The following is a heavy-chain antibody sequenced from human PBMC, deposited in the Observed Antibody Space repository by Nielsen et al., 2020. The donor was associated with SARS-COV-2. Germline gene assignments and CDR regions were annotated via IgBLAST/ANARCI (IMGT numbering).Heavy chain of an antibody. CDR3: ARAVCGTSCHGAPHPPYYFDY. CDR1: GFTFSSYW. V-gene: IGHV4-34*01. D-gene: IGHD2-2*01. J-gene: IGHJ4*02. Sequence: SCAASGFTFSSYWMNWIRQPPGKGLEWIGEINHSGSTNYNPSLKSRVTISIDTSKNQFSLKLRSVTAADTAVYYCARAVCGTSCHGAPHPPYYFDYWGQGTLVTVSS. CDR2: INHSGST.